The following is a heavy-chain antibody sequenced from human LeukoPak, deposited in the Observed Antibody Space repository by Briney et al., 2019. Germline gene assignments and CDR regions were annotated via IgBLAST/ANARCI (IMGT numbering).Heavy chain of an antibody. CDR3: ARENVLAVAAKNYYYGMDV. Sequence: GESLRLSCAASGFTVSSYDIHWGRHPAGKGLEWVSTVGSAGDTYYIDSVKGRFTISRHNAKNSVFLQMNSLRGGDTAVYYCARENVLAVAAKNYYYGMDVWGQGTTVTVSS. V-gene: IGHV3-13*01. CDR1: GFTVSSYD. J-gene: IGHJ6*02. D-gene: IGHD6-19*01. CDR2: VGSAGDT.